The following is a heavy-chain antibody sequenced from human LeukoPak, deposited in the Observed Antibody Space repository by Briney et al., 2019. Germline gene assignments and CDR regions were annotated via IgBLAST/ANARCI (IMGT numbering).Heavy chain of an antibody. CDR1: GGSISSGDYY. Sequence: PSQTLSLTCTVSGGSISSGDYYWSWIRQPPGKGLEWIGYIYYSGSTYYNPSLKSRVTISVDTSKNQFSLKLSSVTAADTAVYYCARETKPTTVNNYYDMDVWGQGTTVTVSS. CDR3: ARETKPTTVNNYYDMDV. CDR2: IYYSGST. D-gene: IGHD4-17*01. V-gene: IGHV4-30-4*01. J-gene: IGHJ6*02.